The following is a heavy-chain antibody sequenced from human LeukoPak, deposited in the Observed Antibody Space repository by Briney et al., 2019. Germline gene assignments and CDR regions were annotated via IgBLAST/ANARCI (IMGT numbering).Heavy chain of an antibody. D-gene: IGHD6-13*01. Sequence: PSETLSLTCTVSGGSITSGSYYWGWIRQPPGKGLEWIGSIYYSGSTYYNPSLKSRATISVDTSKNQFSLKLSSVTAADTAVYYCARVHWAIAAAGIVGYRFDYWGQGTLVTVSS. CDR3: ARVHWAIAAAGIVGYRFDY. CDR1: GGSITSGSYY. CDR2: IYYSGST. V-gene: IGHV4-39*07. J-gene: IGHJ4*02.